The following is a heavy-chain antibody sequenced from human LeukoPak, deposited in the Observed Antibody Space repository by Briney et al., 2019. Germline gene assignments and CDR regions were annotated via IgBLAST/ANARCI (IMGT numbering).Heavy chain of an antibody. CDR2: ISDSGGYT. Sequence: GASLRLSCAASGFTFSDYYMSWIRQAPGKGLEWVSYISDSGGYTKDADSVKGRFTSSRDNAKNSLHLQMNSLRAEDTAVYYCARLLLDDGQPGADYWGRGTLVIVSS. J-gene: IGHJ4*02. D-gene: IGHD1-1*01. V-gene: IGHV3-11*06. CDR1: GFTFSDYY. CDR3: ARLLLDDGQPGADY.